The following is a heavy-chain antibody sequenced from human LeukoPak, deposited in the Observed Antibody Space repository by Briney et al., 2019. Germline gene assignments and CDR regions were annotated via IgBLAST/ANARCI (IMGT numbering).Heavy chain of an antibody. Sequence: GASVKVSCKASGYTFTGYYMHWVRQAPGQGLEWMGWINPNSGGTNYAQKFQGRVTMTRDTSISTAYMELSRLRSDDTAVYYCARGLSSSWPKYYFDYWGQGTLVTVSS. J-gene: IGHJ4*02. V-gene: IGHV1-2*02. CDR1: GYTFTGYY. CDR2: INPNSGGT. CDR3: ARGLSSSWPKYYFDY. D-gene: IGHD6-13*01.